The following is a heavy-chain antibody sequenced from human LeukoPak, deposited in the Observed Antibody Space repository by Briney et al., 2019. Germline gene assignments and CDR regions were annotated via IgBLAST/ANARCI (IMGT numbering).Heavy chain of an antibody. CDR2: INANSGGT. D-gene: IGHD2-2*01. Sequence: ASVKVSCKASGYTFTGYYMHWERQTPGQGLEWMGRINANSGGTNYAQKFQGRVTMTRDTSISTAYMELSRLRSDDTAVYYGARDASAPGVVVVPAASYKWFDPWGQGTLVTVSS. CDR3: ARDASAPGVVVVPAASYKWFDP. V-gene: IGHV1-2*06. J-gene: IGHJ5*02. CDR1: GYTFTGYY.